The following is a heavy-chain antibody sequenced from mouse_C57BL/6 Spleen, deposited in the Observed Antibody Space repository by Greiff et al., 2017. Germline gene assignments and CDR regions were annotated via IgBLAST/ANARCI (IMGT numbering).Heavy chain of an antibody. CDR1: GFTFSDYY. D-gene: IGHD4-1*01. CDR3: ARKANWDGWFAY. V-gene: IGHV5-12*01. CDR2: ISNGGGST. Sequence: EVMLVESGGGLVQPGGSLKLSCAASGFTFSDYYMYWVRQTPEKRLEWVAYISNGGGSTYYPDTVKGRFTISRDKAKNTLYLQMSRLTSEDTAMXDGARKANWDGWFAYWGQGTLVTVSA. J-gene: IGHJ3*01.